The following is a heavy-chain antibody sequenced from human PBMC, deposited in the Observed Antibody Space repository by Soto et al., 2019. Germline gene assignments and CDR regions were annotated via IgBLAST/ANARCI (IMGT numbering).Heavy chain of an antibody. CDR3: ARQEYYDSSQPGMDV. CDR2: IYPRDYET. V-gene: IGHV5-51*01. CDR1: GYSFTTYW. Sequence: GESLKISCKGSGYSFTTYWIGWVRQMPGRGLEWMGIIYPRDYETRYSPAFQGQVTISADKSISTAYLQWDSLKASDTAMYYCARQEYYDSSQPGMDVWGQGTAVTVS. D-gene: IGHD3-22*01. J-gene: IGHJ6*02.